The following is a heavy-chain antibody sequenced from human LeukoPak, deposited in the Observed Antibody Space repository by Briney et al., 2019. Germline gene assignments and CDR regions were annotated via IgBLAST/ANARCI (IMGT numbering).Heavy chain of an antibody. CDR1: GFTFTHAW. CDR3: ARDRGTNGVCCSVYYYYGMDV. J-gene: IGHJ6*02. V-gene: IGHV3-15*01. Sequence: PGGSLTLSCAASGFTFTHAWMTWVRQAPGKGLEWVGRIKSKADGETTDYAAPVRDRFFISRDDSKGILYLQMNSLRAEDTAVYYRARDRGTNGVCCSVYYYYGMDVWGQGTTVTVSS. CDR2: IKSKADGETT. D-gene: IGHD2-8*01.